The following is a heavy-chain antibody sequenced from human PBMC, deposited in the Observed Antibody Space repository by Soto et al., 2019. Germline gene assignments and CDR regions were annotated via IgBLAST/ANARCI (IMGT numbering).Heavy chain of an antibody. J-gene: IGHJ4*02. Sequence: EVQLAESGGTLVQPGGSLRLSCATSGFTFRSYWMSWVRQAPGKGLEWVANIRQDESEKFYVDSVKGRFTIARDNAKKSLYLKMTSLKVEDTTVYCFARLSYRDGERYFDYWGQGTLVTVSA. V-gene: IGHV3-7*05. CDR1: GFTFRSYW. CDR3: ARLSYRDGERYFDY. CDR2: IRQDESEK. D-gene: IGHD1-20*01.